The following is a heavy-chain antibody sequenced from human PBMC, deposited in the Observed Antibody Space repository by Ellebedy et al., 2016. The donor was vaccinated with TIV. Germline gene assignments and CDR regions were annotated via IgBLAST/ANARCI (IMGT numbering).Heavy chain of an antibody. CDR1: GFTFSHHA. V-gene: IGHV3-30*04. CDR2: ISYDGNNK. J-gene: IGHJ6*02. CDR3: SREGLEAGMDL. Sequence: GGSLRLSCAASGFTFSHHAFYWVRQAPGKGLEWVTIISYDGNNKFYLDSVEGRFSISRDDSKNTLYLQMNSLRPEDTAVYYCSREGLEAGMDLWGQGTTVIVPS.